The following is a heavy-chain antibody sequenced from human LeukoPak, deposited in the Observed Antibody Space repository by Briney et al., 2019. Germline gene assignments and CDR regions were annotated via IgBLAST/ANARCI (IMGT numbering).Heavy chain of an antibody. CDR2: ITGSGGRT. D-gene: IGHD3-10*02. V-gene: IGHV3-23*01. Sequence: GGSLRLSCAASGFTFSSYAMNWVRQAPGKGLEWVSAITGSGGRTYYADSVKGRFTISRDNSKNTLYLQMNSLRAEDTAIYYCAELGITMIGGVWGKGTTVTISS. CDR3: AELGITMIGGV. J-gene: IGHJ6*04. CDR1: GFTFSSYA.